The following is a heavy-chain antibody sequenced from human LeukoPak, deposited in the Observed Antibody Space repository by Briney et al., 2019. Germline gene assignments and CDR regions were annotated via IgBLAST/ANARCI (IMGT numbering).Heavy chain of an antibody. D-gene: IGHD6-19*01. CDR1: EGTFSSYA. CDR3: ARGDSSGWFHDLDY. Sequence: SVKVSCKASEGTFSSYAISWVRQAPGQGLEWMGGIIPIFGTANYAQELQGRVTITTDESTSTAYMELSSLRSEDTAVYYCARGDSSGWFHDLDYWGQGTLVTVSS. J-gene: IGHJ4*02. CDR2: IIPIFGTA. V-gene: IGHV1-69*05.